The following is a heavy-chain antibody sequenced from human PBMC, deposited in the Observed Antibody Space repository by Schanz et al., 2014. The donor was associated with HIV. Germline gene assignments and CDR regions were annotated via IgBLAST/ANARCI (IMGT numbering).Heavy chain of an antibody. J-gene: IGHJ4*02. CDR2: TIPFFGTS. Sequence: QVHLVQSGAEVKKPGSSVRVSCRPSGGTFGSYVISWVRRAPGQGLEWVGGTIPFFGTSNYAQKFQGRVTTRADKSTTTAYMELSSLRSDDTAVYYCAISVTGYSYNYFDYWGQGTLVTVSS. CDR1: GGTFGSYV. D-gene: IGHD2-15*01. CDR3: AISVTGYSYNYFDY. V-gene: IGHV1-69*06.